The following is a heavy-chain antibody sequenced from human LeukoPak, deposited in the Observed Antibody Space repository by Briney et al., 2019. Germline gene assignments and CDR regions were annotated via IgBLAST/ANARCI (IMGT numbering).Heavy chain of an antibody. J-gene: IGHJ6*03. V-gene: IGHV4-30-4*08. CDR2: IYYSGST. D-gene: IGHD2-8*01. CDR3: ARTKGNYYYMDV. Sequence: SETLSLTXTVSGGSINSGDYYWSWIRQPPGNGLEWIGYIYYSGSTYYNPSLKSRVTISIDTSKNQFSLKLSSVTAADTAVYYCARTKGNYYYMDVWGKGTTVTVSS. CDR1: GGSINSGDYY.